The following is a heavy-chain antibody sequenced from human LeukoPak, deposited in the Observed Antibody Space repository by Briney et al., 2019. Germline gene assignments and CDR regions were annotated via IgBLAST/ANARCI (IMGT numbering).Heavy chain of an antibody. CDR3: ARMTVYYYYMDV. CDR1: GGSFSGYY. CDR2: INHSGST. Sequence: SETLSLTCAVYGGSFSGYYWSWIRQPPGKGLEWIGEINHSGSTNYNPSLKSRVTISVDTSKNPFSLKLSSVTAADTAVYYCARMTVYYYYMDVWGKGTTVTVSS. D-gene: IGHD4-17*01. V-gene: IGHV4-34*01. J-gene: IGHJ6*03.